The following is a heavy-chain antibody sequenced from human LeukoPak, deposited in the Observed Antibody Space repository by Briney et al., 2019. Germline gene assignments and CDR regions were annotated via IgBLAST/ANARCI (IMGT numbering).Heavy chain of an antibody. V-gene: IGHV3-48*01. J-gene: IGHJ3*02. CDR1: GFTFRSYS. CDR3: ARGVDCSSTSCWGKAFDI. Sequence: GGSLRLSCAASGFTFRSYSMSWLRQAPGKGLEWVSYISSGSSTIYYADSVKGRFTVSRDNAKNSLYLQMNSLRAEDTAVYYCARGVDCSSTSCWGKAFDIWGQGTMVTVSS. CDR2: ISSGSSTI. D-gene: IGHD2-2*01.